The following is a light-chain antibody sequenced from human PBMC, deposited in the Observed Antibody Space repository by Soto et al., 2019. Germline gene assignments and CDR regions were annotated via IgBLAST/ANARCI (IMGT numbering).Light chain of an antibody. J-gene: IGKJ1*01. V-gene: IGKV1-5*01. CDR3: QQYNSYSRT. CDR2: DAS. CDR1: QSISNW. Sequence: DIQVSQSPSTRSASVGDRVTITCRASQSISNWLAWYQQKPGKAPKLLIYDASSLESGVPSRFSGSGSGPEFTLTISSLQPDDFATYYCQQYNSYSRTFGQGTKV.